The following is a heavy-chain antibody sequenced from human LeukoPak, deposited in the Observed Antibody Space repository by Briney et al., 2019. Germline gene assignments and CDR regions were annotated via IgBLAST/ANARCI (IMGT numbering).Heavy chain of an antibody. J-gene: IGHJ4*02. D-gene: IGHD6-6*01. V-gene: IGHV1-2*02. Sequence: ASVKVSCKASGYTFTGYYMHWVRQAPGQGLEWMGWINPNSGGTDYAQKFQGRVTMTRDTSISTAYMELSRLRSDDTAVYYCAREGIAARAGAFDYWGQGTLVTVSS. CDR1: GYTFTGYY. CDR3: AREGIAARAGAFDY. CDR2: INPNSGGT.